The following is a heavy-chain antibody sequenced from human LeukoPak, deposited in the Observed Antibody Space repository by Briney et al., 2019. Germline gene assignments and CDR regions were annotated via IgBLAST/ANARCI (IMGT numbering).Heavy chain of an antibody. CDR2: IHHRGGT. V-gene: IGHV4-4*02. Sequence: SGTLSLTCAVSGGSISSDNWWSGVRQPPGKRLEWIGEIHHRGGTNYNPSLQSRVTISVDKSNNHFSLRLTSVTAADTAVYYCTTNGWYCLDHWGQGALVTVSS. D-gene: IGHD6-19*01. CDR3: TTNGWYCLDH. J-gene: IGHJ1*01. CDR1: GGSISSDNW.